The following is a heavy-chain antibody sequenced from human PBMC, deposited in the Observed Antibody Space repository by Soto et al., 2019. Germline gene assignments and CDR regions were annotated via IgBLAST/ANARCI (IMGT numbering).Heavy chain of an antibody. CDR3: VRGGDTMVRGVIIFYYYGMDV. J-gene: IGHJ6*02. V-gene: IGHV4-38-2*01. D-gene: IGHD3-10*01. CDR2: IYHRGST. CDR1: GYSISSGYY. Sequence: NPSETLSLTCAVSGYSISSGYYWGWTRQSPGKGLEWIGSIYHRGSTYYNPSLKSRVTISLDTSKNQFSLRLTSVTAADTAVYYCVRGGDTMVRGVIIFYYYGMDVWGQGTTVTVSS.